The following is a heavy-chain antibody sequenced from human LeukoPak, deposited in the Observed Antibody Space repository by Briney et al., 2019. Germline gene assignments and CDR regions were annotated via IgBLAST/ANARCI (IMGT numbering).Heavy chain of an antibody. CDR3: ARALYSSSSAHDAFDI. CDR1: GFTFDDYG. V-gene: IGHV3-20*04. CDR2: INWNGSST. D-gene: IGHD6-13*01. J-gene: IGHJ3*02. Sequence: GGSLRLSCAASGFTFDDYGMSWVRQAPGKGLEWVSGINWNGSSTGYADSVKGRFTISRDNAKNSLYLQMNSLRAEDTALYYCARALYSSSSAHDAFDIWGQGTMVTVSS.